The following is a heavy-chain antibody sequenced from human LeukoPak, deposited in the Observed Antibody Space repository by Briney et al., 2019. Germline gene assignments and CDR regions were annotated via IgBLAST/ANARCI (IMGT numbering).Heavy chain of an antibody. J-gene: IGHJ3*02. CDR1: AFTFSNYN. CDR2: ISDTSNTK. Sequence: GGSLRLSCEASAFTFSNYNMYWVRQAPGKGLEWVSYISDTSNTKYYADSVKGRFTISRDNSKNTLYLQMNSLRAEDTAVYYCAKDRGYYDFWSGYPDAFDIWGQGTMVTVSS. V-gene: IGHV3-48*01. D-gene: IGHD3-3*01. CDR3: AKDRGYYDFWSGYPDAFDI.